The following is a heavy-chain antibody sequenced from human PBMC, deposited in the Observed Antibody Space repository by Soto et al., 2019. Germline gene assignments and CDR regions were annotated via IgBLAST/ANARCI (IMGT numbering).Heavy chain of an antibody. J-gene: IGHJ6*02. D-gene: IGHD6-13*01. V-gene: IGHV1-69*13. CDR3: ARSPNNSSSWYGYYYYGLDV. CDR2: IIPIFGTA. Sequence: SVKVSFKASGGTFSSYAISWVRQAPGQGLEWMGGIIPIFGTANYAQKFQGRVTITADESTSTAYMELSSLRSEDTAVYYCARSPNNSSSWYGYYYYGLDVWGQGTTVTVSS. CDR1: GGTFSSYA.